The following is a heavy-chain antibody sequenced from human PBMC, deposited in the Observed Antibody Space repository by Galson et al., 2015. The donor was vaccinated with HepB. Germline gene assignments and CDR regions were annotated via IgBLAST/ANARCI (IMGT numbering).Heavy chain of an antibody. CDR3: ARDLIYCSSTICTGWSFDY. CDR1: GYTFTSYG. D-gene: IGHD2-2*01. J-gene: IGHJ4*02. Sequence: SVKVSCKASGYTFTSYGISWVRQAPGQGLEWMGWISAYNGNTNYAQKLQGRVTMTTDTSTSTAYMELRSLRSDDTAVYYCARDLIYCSSTICTGWSFDYWGQGTLVTVSS. V-gene: IGHV1-18*01. CDR2: ISAYNGNT.